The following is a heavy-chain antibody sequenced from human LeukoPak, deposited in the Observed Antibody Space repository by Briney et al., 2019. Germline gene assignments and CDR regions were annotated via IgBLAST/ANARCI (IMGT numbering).Heavy chain of an antibody. CDR1: GFSFSAHW. Sequence: GGSLRLSCAASGFSFSAHWMHWVRQAPGKGLEWVAVISYDGSNKYYADSVKGRFTISRDNSKNTLYLQMNSLRAEDTAVYYCARGPFRTMVAVAGTFDYWGQGTLVTVSS. V-gene: IGHV3-30*03. CDR3: ARGPFRTMVAVAGTFDY. D-gene: IGHD6-19*01. CDR2: ISYDGSNK. J-gene: IGHJ4*02.